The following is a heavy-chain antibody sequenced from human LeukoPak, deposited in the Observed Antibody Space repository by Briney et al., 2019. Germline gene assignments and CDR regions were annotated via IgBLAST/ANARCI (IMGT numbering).Heavy chain of an antibody. CDR1: GGTFSSYA. CDR2: IIPIFGTA. D-gene: IGHD6-6*01. CDR3: ASGKYSSSVVAFDI. Sequence: VKVSCKASGGTFSSYAISCVRQAPGQGLEWMGRIIPIFGTANYAQKFQGRVTITTDESTSTAYMELSSLRSEDTAVYYCASGKYSSSVVAFDIWGQGTMVTVSS. J-gene: IGHJ3*02. V-gene: IGHV1-69*05.